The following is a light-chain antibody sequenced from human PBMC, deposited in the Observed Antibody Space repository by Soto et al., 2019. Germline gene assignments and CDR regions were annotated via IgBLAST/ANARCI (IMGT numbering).Light chain of an antibody. J-gene: IGLJ1*01. Sequence: QSALTQPPSASGSPGQSVTISCTGTSSDVGGYNYVSWYQQHPGKAPKLMIYEVSKRPSGVPDRFSGSKSGNTASLTVSGLQAEDEADSSCSSYAGSNNYVLGTGPKLTVL. CDR2: EVS. CDR3: SSYAGSNNYV. CDR1: SSDVGGYNY. V-gene: IGLV2-8*01.